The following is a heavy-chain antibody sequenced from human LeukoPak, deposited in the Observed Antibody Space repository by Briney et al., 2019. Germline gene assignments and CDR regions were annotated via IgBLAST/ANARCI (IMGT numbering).Heavy chain of an antibody. CDR1: GFTFSNYW. J-gene: IGHJ4*02. CDR3: ARDPVEWELLLDY. V-gene: IGHV3-7*01. Sequence: GGSLRLSCAASGFTFSNYWMGWVRQAPGKRPEWVANMNIDGSEKYYADSVEGRFSISRDNARNSVYLQMASLRVEDTAVYYCARDPVEWELLLDYWGQGTLVTVSS. CDR2: MNIDGSEK. D-gene: IGHD1-26*01.